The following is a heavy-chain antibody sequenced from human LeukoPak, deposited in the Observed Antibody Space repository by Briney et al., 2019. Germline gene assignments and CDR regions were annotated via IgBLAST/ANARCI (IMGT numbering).Heavy chain of an antibody. Sequence: SETLSLTCTVSGGSISSYYWSWIRQPPGKGLEWIGYIYYSGSTNYNPSLKSRVTISVDTSKNQFSLKLSSVTAADTAVYYCASGYYDFWSGYYMGPYYFDYWGQGTLVTVSS. CDR1: GGSISSYY. J-gene: IGHJ4*02. D-gene: IGHD3-3*01. CDR2: IYYSGST. CDR3: ASGYYDFWSGYYMGPYYFDY. V-gene: IGHV4-59*01.